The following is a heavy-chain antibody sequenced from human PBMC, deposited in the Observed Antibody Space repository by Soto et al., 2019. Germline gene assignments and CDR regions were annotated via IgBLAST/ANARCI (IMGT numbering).Heavy chain of an antibody. CDR3: ARASASSKLRGVVIN. Sequence: QVQLQESGPGLVKPSGTLSLTFALSGASIITDNWWSWVRQPPGKEMEWIGEIYHIGNTNFNPSVKSRVTISVDTAKNQFSLTVSSVTAAATAIYYCARASASSKLRGVVINWGQGTLVTVSS. J-gene: IGHJ4*02. V-gene: IGHV4-4*02. D-gene: IGHD3-10*01. CDR2: IYHIGNT. CDR1: GASIITDNW.